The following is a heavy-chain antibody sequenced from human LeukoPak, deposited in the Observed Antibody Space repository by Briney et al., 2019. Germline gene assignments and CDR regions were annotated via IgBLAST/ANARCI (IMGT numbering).Heavy chain of an antibody. Sequence: ASVKVSCMASGYTFGNYHVHWVRQAPGQGLEWMGKITPSDGSTTYAQNFQDRVIMTRDTSSSTVYMQLSSLRPEDTAVYYCARDSYGSDYWGQGTLVTVSS. CDR2: ITPSDGST. D-gene: IGHD5-18*01. CDR3: ARDSYGSDY. V-gene: IGHV1-46*01. CDR1: GYTFGNYH. J-gene: IGHJ4*02.